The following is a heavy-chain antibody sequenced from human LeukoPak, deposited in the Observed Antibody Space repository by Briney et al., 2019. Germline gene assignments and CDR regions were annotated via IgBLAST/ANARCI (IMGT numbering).Heavy chain of an antibody. CDR3: AKISDFWSDTY. V-gene: IGHV3-30*02. J-gene: IGHJ4*02. CDR1: GFTFSSYG. D-gene: IGHD3-3*01. Sequence: PGGSLRLSCAASGFTFSSYGMHWVRQAPGKGLEWVAFIRYDGSNKYYADSVKGRFTISRDNSKNTLYLQVNSLRAEDTAVYYCAKISDFWSDTYWGQGTLVTVSS. CDR2: IRYDGSNK.